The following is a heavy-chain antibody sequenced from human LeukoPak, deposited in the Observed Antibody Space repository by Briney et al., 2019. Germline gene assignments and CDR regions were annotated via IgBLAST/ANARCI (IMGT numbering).Heavy chain of an antibody. CDR3: ARASDSSGYYYLDY. V-gene: IGHV4-4*02. CDR2: IYHSGST. D-gene: IGHD3-22*01. J-gene: IGHJ4*02. Sequence: SGTLSLTCAVSGGSISSSNWWSWVRQPPGKGLEWIGEIYHSGSTNYNPSLKSRVTISVDNSKNQFSLKLSSVTAADTAVYYCARASDSSGYYYLDYWGQGTLVTVSS. CDR1: GGSISSSNW.